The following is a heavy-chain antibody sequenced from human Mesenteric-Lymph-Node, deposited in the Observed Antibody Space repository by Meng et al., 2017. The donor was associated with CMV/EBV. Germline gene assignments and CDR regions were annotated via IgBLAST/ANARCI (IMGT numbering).Heavy chain of an antibody. CDR2: IQYDGNNK. Sequence: GGSLRLSCAASGFTFSSYSMNWVRQAPGKGLEWVAFIQYDGNNKYYADSVKGRFTISRDNSKNTLYLQMNSLRAEDTAVYYCANDRAGDFDYWGQGTLVTVSS. CDR3: ANDRAGDFDY. V-gene: IGHV3-30*02. CDR1: GFTFSSYS. J-gene: IGHJ4*02.